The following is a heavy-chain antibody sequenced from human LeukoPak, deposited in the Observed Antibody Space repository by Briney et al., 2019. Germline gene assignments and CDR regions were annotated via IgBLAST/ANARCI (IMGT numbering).Heavy chain of an antibody. D-gene: IGHD3-9*01. V-gene: IGHV1-18*01. Sequence: GASVKVSCKASGYTFTSYGISWVRQAPGQGLEWMGWISAYNGNTNNAQKLQGRVTMTTDTSTSTAYMELRSLRSDDTAVYYCARSYYDILTGYYPFDYWGQGTLVTVSS. CDR2: ISAYNGNT. CDR3: ARSYYDILTGYYPFDY. J-gene: IGHJ4*02. CDR1: GYTFTSYG.